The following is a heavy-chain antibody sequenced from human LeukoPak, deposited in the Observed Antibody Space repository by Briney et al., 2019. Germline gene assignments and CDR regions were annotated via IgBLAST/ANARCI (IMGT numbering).Heavy chain of an antibody. CDR1: GFSFRSYP. J-gene: IGHJ4*02. CDR2: ISGSDGST. V-gene: IGHV3-23*01. D-gene: IGHD6-19*01. CDR3: AKTRVARSNGWYETGFDY. Sequence: GGSLRLSCAASGFSFRSYPMSWVRQAPGKGLEWVSTISGSDGSTYYADSVKGRFTISRDNSKNTLYLQMLSLRAEDTAIYYCAKTRVARSNGWYETGFDYWGQGTLVTVSS.